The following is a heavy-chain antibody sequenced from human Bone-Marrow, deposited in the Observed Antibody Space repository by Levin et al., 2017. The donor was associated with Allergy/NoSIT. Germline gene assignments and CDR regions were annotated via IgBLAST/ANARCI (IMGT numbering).Heavy chain of an antibody. D-gene: IGHD1-1*01. CDR1: GFRFGDYY. Sequence: PGESLKISCVVSGFRFGDYYMSWIRQAPGGRLEWISYIYGGGTATYYADSVKGRFTISKDIDKSSLFLQMNSLRADDTAMYFCARSRAGRFSGNFHGVVDHWGQGSLVTVSS. CDR2: IYGGGTAT. CDR3: ARSRAGRFSGNFHGVVDH. V-gene: IGHV3-11*01. J-gene: IGHJ5*02.